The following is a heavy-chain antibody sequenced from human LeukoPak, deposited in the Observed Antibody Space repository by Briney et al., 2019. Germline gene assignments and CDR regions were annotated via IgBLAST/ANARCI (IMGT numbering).Heavy chain of an antibody. CDR3: ARTGSTGGY. CDR2: IHYSGST. Sequence: SETLSLTCTVSGGSVSGGNYYCSWTRQSPGKGLEWIGYIHYSGSTVYSPSLKSRVTMSIDTSKNQFSPNLSSVTAADTAVYYCARTGSTGGYWGQGTLVTVSS. J-gene: IGHJ4*02. D-gene: IGHD1-14*01. V-gene: IGHV4-61*01. CDR1: GGSVSGGNYY.